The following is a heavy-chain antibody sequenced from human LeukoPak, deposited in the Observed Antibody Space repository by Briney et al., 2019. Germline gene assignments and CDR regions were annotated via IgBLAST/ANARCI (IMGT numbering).Heavy chain of an antibody. V-gene: IGHV1-24*01. J-gene: IGHJ4*02. CDR2: FDPEDGQT. CDR1: GYTFIELS. CDR3: ASEPEYYGLGSPFHY. Sequence: ASVKVSCKVYGYTFIELSMHWVRQAPGKGLEWMGGFDPEDGQTIYAQKFQGRVTMTEDTSTNTAYMELSSLRSEDTAVYYCASEPEYYGLGSPFHYWGQGTLVSVSS. D-gene: IGHD3-10*01.